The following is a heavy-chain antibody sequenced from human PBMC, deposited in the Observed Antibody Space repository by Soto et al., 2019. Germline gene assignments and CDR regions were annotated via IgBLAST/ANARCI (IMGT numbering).Heavy chain of an antibody. CDR1: GGTFSSYA. CDR2: IIPIFGTA. Sequence: QVQLVQSGAEVKKPGSSVKVSCKASGGTFSSYAISWVRQAPGQGLEWMGGIIPIFGTANYAQKFQGRVTITADESTSTAYMELSSLRSEDTAVYYCARDRTDCSSTSCYTRGMGWFDPWSQGTLVTVSS. V-gene: IGHV1-69*01. D-gene: IGHD2-2*02. CDR3: ARDRTDCSSTSCYTRGMGWFDP. J-gene: IGHJ5*02.